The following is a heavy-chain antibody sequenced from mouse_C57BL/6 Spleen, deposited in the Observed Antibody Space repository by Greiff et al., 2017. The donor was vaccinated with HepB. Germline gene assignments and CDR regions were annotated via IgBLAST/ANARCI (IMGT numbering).Heavy chain of an antibody. CDR2: IHPNSGST. Sequence: VKLQQPGAELVKPGASVKLSCKASGYTFTSYWMHWVKQRPGQGLEWIGMIHPNSGSTNYNEKFKSKATLTVDKSSSTAYMQLSSLTSEDSAVYYCARAAQATGAMDYWGQGTSVTVSS. J-gene: IGHJ4*01. V-gene: IGHV1-64*01. D-gene: IGHD3-2*02. CDR1: GYTFTSYW. CDR3: ARAAQATGAMDY.